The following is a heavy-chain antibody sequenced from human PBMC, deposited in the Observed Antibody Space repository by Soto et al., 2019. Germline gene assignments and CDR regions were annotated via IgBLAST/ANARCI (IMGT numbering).Heavy chain of an antibody. CDR1: GASISSGGYY. D-gene: IGHD3-16*02. CDR2: IYYIGTS. CDR3: ARVLRDVLSDRYYWYFDL. Sequence: QVQLQESGPGLVKPSQTLSLTCTVSGASISSGGYYWGWIRQHPGKGLEWIGFIYYIGTSYYNPCLQSRITLSVDTSKKHFSLNLTSVTAADTAVYYCARVLRDVLSDRYYWYFDLWGRGTLVTVSS. V-gene: IGHV4-31*03. J-gene: IGHJ2*01.